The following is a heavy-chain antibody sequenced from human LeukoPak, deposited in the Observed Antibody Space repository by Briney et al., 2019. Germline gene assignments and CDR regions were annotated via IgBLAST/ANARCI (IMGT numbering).Heavy chain of an antibody. V-gene: IGHV4-38-2*02. D-gene: IGHD3-10*01. Sequence: SETLSLTCTVSGYSISSGYYWGWIRQPPGKGLEWIGSIYHSGSTYYNPSLKSRVTISVDTSKNQFSLKLSSVTAADTAVYYCARDGITMVRGVLHYYYGMDVWGRGTTVTVSS. CDR1: GYSISSGYY. CDR2: IYHSGST. J-gene: IGHJ6*02. CDR3: ARDGITMVRGVLHYYYGMDV.